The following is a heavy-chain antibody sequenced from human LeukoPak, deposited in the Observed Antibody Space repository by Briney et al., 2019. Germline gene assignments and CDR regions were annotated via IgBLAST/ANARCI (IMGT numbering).Heavy chain of an antibody. Sequence: PSETLSLTCTVSGGSISSYYWSWIRQPAGKGLEWIGRIYTSGSTNYNPSLKSRVTMWVDTAKKQFSLNLTSVSAADTALYFCAKVDGGGGDYGFDSWGQGTLVTVSS. D-gene: IGHD4-17*01. V-gene: IGHV4-4*07. CDR1: GGSISSYY. J-gene: IGHJ4*02. CDR3: AKVDGGGGDYGFDS. CDR2: IYTSGST.